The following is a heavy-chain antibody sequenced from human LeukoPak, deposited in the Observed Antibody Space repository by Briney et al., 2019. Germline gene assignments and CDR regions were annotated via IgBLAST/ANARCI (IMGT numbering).Heavy chain of an antibody. Sequence: SETLSLTCAVYGGSFSGYYWSWIRQPPGKGLEWIGEINHSGSTNYNTSLKSRVTISVDTSKNQFSLKLSSVTAADTAVYYCARGRIAVAGGYFQHWGQGTPVIVSS. D-gene: IGHD6-19*01. CDR1: GGSFSGYY. V-gene: IGHV4-34*01. CDR3: ARGRIAVAGGYFQH. CDR2: INHSGST. J-gene: IGHJ1*01.